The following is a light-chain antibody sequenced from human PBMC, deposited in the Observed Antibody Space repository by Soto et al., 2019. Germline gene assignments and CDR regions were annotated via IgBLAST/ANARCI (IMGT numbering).Light chain of an antibody. Sequence: EIVMTQSPATLSVSPGERATLSCRASQSVGSNVAWYQQKPGQAPRLLIYGASIRATGIPDRFSGSGSGTDFTLTISRLEPEDFAVYYCQQYGSSPPITFGQGTRLEIK. CDR3: QQYGSSPPIT. CDR1: QSVGSN. V-gene: IGKV3-20*01. CDR2: GAS. J-gene: IGKJ5*01.